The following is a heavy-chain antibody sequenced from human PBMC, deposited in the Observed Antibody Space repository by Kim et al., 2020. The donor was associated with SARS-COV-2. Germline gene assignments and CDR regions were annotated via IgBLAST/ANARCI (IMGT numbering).Heavy chain of an antibody. D-gene: IGHD3-10*01. V-gene: IGHV3-30*07. Sequence: KYYADSVKVRFTISRDNSKNTLFLQIDSRRAEDTAVYYCVKDLSGLAKVNGGQGTLVAVSS. CDR2: K. CDR3: VKDLSGLAKVN. J-gene: IGHJ4*02.